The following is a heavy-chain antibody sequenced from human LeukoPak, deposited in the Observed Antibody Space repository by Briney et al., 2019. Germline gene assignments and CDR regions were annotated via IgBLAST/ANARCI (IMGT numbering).Heavy chain of an antibody. CDR2: ISGSGGST. J-gene: IGHJ4*02. D-gene: IGHD2-21*01. CDR3: AKGSSLVPRSRTDY. Sequence: PGGSLRLSCAASGFTFSSYAMSWVRQAPGKGLEWVSAISGSGGSTYYADSVKGRFTISRDNSKNTLYLQMNSLRAEDTAVYYCAKGSSLVPRSRTDYWGQGTLVTVSS. CDR1: GFTFSSYA. V-gene: IGHV3-23*01.